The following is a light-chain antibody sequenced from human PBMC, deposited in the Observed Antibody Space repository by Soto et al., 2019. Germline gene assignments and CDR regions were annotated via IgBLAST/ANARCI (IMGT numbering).Light chain of an antibody. CDR1: QSVSSSY. CDR3: QQYGSSIT. Sequence: EIVLTQSPGTLSLSPGERATLSCRASQSVSSSYLAWYQQKPGQAPRLLIYGASSRATGIPDRFSGSESGTDFTLTISRLEPEDFAVYYCQQYGSSITFVQGTRLEIK. V-gene: IGKV3-20*01. J-gene: IGKJ5*01. CDR2: GAS.